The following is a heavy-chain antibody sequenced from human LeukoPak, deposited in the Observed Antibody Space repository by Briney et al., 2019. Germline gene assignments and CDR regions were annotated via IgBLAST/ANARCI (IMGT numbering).Heavy chain of an antibody. CDR3: AKDYSGSYFRYYYYGMDV. V-gene: IGHV3-43D*03. J-gene: IGHJ6*02. CDR2: ISWDGGST. CDR1: GFTFDDYA. Sequence: GGSLRLSCAASGFTFDDYAMHWVRQAPGKGLEWVSLISWDGGSTYYADSVKGRFTISRDNSKNSLCLQMNSLRAEDTALYYCAKDYSGSYFRYYYYGMDVWGQGTTVTVSS. D-gene: IGHD1-26*01.